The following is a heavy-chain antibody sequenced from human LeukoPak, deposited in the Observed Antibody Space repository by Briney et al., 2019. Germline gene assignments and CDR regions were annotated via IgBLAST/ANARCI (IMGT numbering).Heavy chain of an antibody. D-gene: IGHD3-22*01. CDR2: INHSGST. CDR1: GGSFSGYY. Sequence: SETLSLTCAVYGGSFSGYYWSWIRQPPGKGLEWIGEINHSGSTNYNPSLKSRVNISVDTSKNQFSLKLSSVTAADTAVYYCASDSSGYSHDYWGQGTLVTVSS. J-gene: IGHJ4*02. V-gene: IGHV4-34*01. CDR3: ASDSSGYSHDY.